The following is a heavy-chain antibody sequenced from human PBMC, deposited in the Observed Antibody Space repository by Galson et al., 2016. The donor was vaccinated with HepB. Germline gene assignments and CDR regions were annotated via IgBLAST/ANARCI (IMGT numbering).Heavy chain of an antibody. Sequence: SVKVSCKASGYTFTSYYIHWVRQAPGQGLEWMGIINPSGGSTSYAQKFQGSVTMTRDTSKNQFSLKLNSVTAADTAVYFCATSRQWPSDYFDYWGQGTLVTVSS. J-gene: IGHJ4*02. CDR3: ATSRQWPSDYFDY. CDR2: INPSGGST. V-gene: IGHV1-46*01. D-gene: IGHD6-19*01. CDR1: GYTFTSYY.